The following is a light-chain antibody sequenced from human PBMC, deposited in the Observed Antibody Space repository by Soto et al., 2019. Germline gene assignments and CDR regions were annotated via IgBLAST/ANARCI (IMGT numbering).Light chain of an antibody. Sequence: DIQLTQSPSFLSASVGDGVTITCRASQGISSYLAWYQQKPGKAPKLLIYAASTLQSGVPSRFSGSGSGTEFTLTISSLQSEDFAVYYCQQYSNWPPITFGQGTRLEIK. J-gene: IGKJ5*01. CDR3: QQYSNWPPIT. CDR1: QGISSY. V-gene: IGKV1-9*01. CDR2: AAS.